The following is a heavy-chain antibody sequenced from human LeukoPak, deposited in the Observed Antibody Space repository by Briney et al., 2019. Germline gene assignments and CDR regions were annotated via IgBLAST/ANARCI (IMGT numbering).Heavy chain of an antibody. CDR1: GFTFSDYY. V-gene: IGHV3-11*04. Sequence: GGSLRLSCAASGFTFSDYYMSWIRQAPGKGLEWVSYISSSGSTIYYADSVKGRFTISRDNAKNSLYLQMNSLRAEDTAVYYCARDPAVSHLYYYMDVWGKGTTVTVSS. CDR2: ISSSGSTI. J-gene: IGHJ6*03. CDR3: ARDPAVSHLYYYMDV. D-gene: IGHD2-2*01.